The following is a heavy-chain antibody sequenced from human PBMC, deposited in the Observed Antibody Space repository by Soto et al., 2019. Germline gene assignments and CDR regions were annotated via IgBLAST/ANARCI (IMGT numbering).Heavy chain of an antibody. CDR2: ISYDGSNK. CDR1: GFTFSSYA. Sequence: QVQLVESGGGVVQPGRSLRLSCAASGFTFSSYAMHWVRQAPGKGLEWVAVISYDGSNKYYADSVQGRFTISRDNSKNKLYLQINSLRDEDTAVYYGARDSEQWPVFDYWGQGTLVTVSS. D-gene: IGHD6-19*01. J-gene: IGHJ4*02. CDR3: ARDSEQWPVFDY. V-gene: IGHV3-30-3*01.